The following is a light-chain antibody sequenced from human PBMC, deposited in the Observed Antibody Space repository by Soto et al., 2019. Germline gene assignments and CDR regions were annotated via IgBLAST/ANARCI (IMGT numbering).Light chain of an antibody. CDR1: SSNIGSNT. Sequence: QSVLTQPPSASGTPGQRVTISCSGSSSNIGSNTVNWYQQPPGTAPKLLIYSNNQRPSGVPDRFSGSKSGTSASLAISGLQSEDKADDYCAAWDDSLNGPVFGGGTKLTVL. CDR3: AAWDDSLNGPV. V-gene: IGLV1-44*01. CDR2: SNN. J-gene: IGLJ2*01.